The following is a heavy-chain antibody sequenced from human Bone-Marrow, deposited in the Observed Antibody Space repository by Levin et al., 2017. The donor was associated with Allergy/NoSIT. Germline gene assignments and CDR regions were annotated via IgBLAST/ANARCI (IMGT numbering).Heavy chain of an antibody. CDR3: AREFRSFLMEYVMDV. CDR2: INPSGRST. V-gene: IGHV1-46*01. J-gene: IGHJ6*02. D-gene: IGHD2-8*01. Sequence: ASVKVSCRASGYTFSSHYMHWVRQAPGQALEWLGQINPSGRSTTYAQKFQGRVTMTRDTSTSTVYMELSSLRSEDTAIYFCAREFRSFLMEYVMDVWGQGTTVIVSS. CDR1: GYTFSSHY.